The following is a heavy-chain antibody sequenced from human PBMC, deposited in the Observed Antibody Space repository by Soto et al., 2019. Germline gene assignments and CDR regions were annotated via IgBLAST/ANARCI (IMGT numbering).Heavy chain of an antibody. CDR3: ARLYSSGWYGPGRY. D-gene: IGHD6-19*01. CDR2: INWNGGST. CDR1: GFTFDDYG. J-gene: IGHJ4*02. V-gene: IGHV3-20*04. Sequence: EVQLVESGGGVVRPGGSLRLSCAASGFTFDDYGMSWVRQAPGKGREWVSGINWNGGSTGYADSGKGRFTISRDNAKNSLYLQMNSLRAGDTALYYCARLYSSGWYGPGRYWGQGTLVTVSS.